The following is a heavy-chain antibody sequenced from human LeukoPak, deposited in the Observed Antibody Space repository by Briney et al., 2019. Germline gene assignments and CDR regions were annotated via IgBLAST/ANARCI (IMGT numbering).Heavy chain of an antibody. Sequence: PSETLSLTCAVYGGSFSGYYWSWIPHPPGKGLGWIGEINHSGSTNYNPSLKSRVTISVDTSKNQFSLKLSSVTAADTAVYYCARVAQIVVVTAIQRYFDYWGQGTLVTVSS. J-gene: IGHJ4*02. V-gene: IGHV4-34*01. CDR3: ARVAQIVVVTAIQRYFDY. D-gene: IGHD2-21*02. CDR1: GGSFSGYY. CDR2: INHSGST.